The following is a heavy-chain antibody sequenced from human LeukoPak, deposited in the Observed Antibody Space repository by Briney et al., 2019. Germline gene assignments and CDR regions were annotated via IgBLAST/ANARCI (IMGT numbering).Heavy chain of an antibody. CDR1: GGTFSSYA. D-gene: IGHD4-17*01. V-gene: IGHV1-69*13. J-gene: IGHJ6*02. Sequence: SVTVSCKASGGTFSSYAISWVRQAPGQGLEWMGGIIPIFGTANYAQKFQGRVTITADESTSTAYMELSSLRSEDTAVYYCARDSGDYYYGMDVWGQGTTVTVSS. CDR3: ARDSGDYYYGMDV. CDR2: IIPIFGTA.